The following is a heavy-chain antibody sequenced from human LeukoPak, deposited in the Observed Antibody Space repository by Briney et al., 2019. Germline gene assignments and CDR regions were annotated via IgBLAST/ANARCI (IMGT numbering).Heavy chain of an antibody. CDR1: GFTFDDYA. V-gene: IGHV3-9*03. J-gene: IGHJ6*03. Sequence: GGSLRLSCAASGFTFDDYAMHWVRQAPGKGLEWVSGIVWDSGTIDYADSVKGRFTISRDNAKNSLYLQMNSLRPEDMALYYCAKGGGGRLMYYYYMDVWGQGTMVTVSS. D-gene: IGHD3-16*01. CDR3: AKGGGGRLMYYYYMDV. CDR2: IVWDSGTI.